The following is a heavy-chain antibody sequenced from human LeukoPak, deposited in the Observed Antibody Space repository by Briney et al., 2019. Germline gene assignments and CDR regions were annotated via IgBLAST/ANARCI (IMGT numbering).Heavy chain of an antibody. D-gene: IGHD6-25*01. V-gene: IGHV4-38-2*02. CDR3: ARNASSGFFNA. CDR1: GQSIINNYY. CDR2: IHHSGNRFESGST. J-gene: IGHJ1*01. Sequence: SETLSHTCTVSGQSIINNYYWGWIRQSPGKGLEWIGSIHHSGNRFESGSTHYNPSLRSRVTVSADTSKNEFSLTLRSVTATDTAVYFCARNASSGFFNAWGRGTLVTVSS.